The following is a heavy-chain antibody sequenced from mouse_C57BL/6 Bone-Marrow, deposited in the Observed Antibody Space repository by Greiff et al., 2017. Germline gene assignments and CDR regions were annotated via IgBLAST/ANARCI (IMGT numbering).Heavy chain of an antibody. V-gene: IGHV1-81*01. CDR2: IYPRSGNT. J-gene: IGHJ2*01. Sequence: QVQLKASGAELARPGASVKLSCKASGYTFTSYGISWVKQRTGQGLEWIGEIYPRSGNTYYNEKFKGQATLTAYKSSSTSYMELRSLTSEDSAVYFCARCPYYYGSSYVYWGQGTTLTVSS. CDR1: GYTFTSYG. D-gene: IGHD1-1*01. CDR3: ARCPYYYGSSYVY.